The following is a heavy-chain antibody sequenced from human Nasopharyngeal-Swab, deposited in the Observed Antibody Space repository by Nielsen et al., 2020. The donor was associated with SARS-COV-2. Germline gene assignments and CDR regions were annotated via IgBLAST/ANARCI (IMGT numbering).Heavy chain of an antibody. J-gene: IGHJ4*02. CDR1: GGSISSYY. CDR3: ARASSGWSVTDAPYFDY. Sequence: SDTLSLTCTVSGGSISSYYWSWIRQPAGKGLEWIGRIYTSGSTNYNPSLKSRVTLSVDTSKNQFSLKLSSVTAAGTAVYYCARASSGWSVTDAPYFDYWGQGTLVTVSS. CDR2: IYTSGST. V-gene: IGHV4-4*07. D-gene: IGHD6-19*01.